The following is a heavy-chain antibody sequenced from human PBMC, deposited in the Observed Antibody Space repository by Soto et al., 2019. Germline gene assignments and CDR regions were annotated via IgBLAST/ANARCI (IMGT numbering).Heavy chain of an antibody. CDR1: GFTVSSNY. J-gene: IGHJ6*03. CDR2: IYSGGST. V-gene: IGHV3-66*01. D-gene: IGHD3-3*01. Sequence: EVQLVESGGGLVQPGGSLRLSCAASGFTVSSNYMSWVRQAPGKGLEWVSVIYSGGSTYYADSVKGRFTISRDNSKNTLYLQMNSLRAEDTAVYYCARSATYYDFWSGYYKTTGYYYYYMDVWGKGTTVTVSS. CDR3: ARSATYYDFWSGYYKTTGYYYYYMDV.